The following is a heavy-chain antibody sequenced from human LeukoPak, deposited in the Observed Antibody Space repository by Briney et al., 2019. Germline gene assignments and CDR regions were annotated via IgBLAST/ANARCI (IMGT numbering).Heavy chain of an antibody. CDR2: INPNSGGT. V-gene: IGHV1-2*02. CDR1: GYTFTGYY. J-gene: IGHJ4*02. CDR3: AREVDSSGRGGY. Sequence: ASVKVSCKASGYTFTGYYIHWVRQAPGQGLEWMGWINPNSGGTNYAQKFQGRVTMTRDTSISTAYMELSRLRSDDTAVYYCAREVDSSGRGGYWGQGTLVTVSS. D-gene: IGHD6-19*01.